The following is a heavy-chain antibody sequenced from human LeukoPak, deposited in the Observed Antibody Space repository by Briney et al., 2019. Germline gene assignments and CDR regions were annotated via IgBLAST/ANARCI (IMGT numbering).Heavy chain of an antibody. CDR3: ARDHRSIFGVAARSEGQYNWFDP. D-gene: IGHD3-3*01. J-gene: IGHJ5*02. CDR1: GYTFTSYG. CDR2: ISAYNGNT. Sequence: ASVKVSCKASGYTFTSYGISWVRQAPGQGLEWMGWISAYNGNTNYAQKLQGRVTMTTDTSTSTAYMELRSLRSDDTAVYYCARDHRSIFGVAARSEGQYNWFDPWGQGTLVTVSS. V-gene: IGHV1-18*01.